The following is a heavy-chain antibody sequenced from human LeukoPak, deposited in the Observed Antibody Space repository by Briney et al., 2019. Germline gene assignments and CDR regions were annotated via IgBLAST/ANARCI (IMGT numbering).Heavy chain of an antibody. CDR2: VSSSGSLI. V-gene: IGHV3-21*01. J-gene: IGHJ6*03. CDR1: GFSFRSYT. CDR3: ARDPYSGSYGADYYYYMDV. Sequence: SGGSLRLSCAASGFSFRSYTINWVRQAPGKGLEWVSSVSSSGSLIYYADSVRGRFTISRDNAKSSLYLQMNSLRAEDTAVYYCARDPYSGSYGADYYYYMDVWGKGTTVTISS. D-gene: IGHD1-26*01.